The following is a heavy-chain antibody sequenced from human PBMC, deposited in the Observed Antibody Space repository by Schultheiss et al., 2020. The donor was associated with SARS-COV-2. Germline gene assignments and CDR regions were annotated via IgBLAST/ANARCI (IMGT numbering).Heavy chain of an antibody. Sequence: GESLKISCAASGFIFSSYVMSWVRQAPGKGLEWVSAISGSGATTDYADSGEGRFTISRDNSKNTLSLQMGSLRAEDTAVYYCARDHFGYNSLDYWGQGTLVTVSS. J-gene: IGHJ4*02. CDR1: GFIFSSYV. CDR3: ARDHFGYNSLDY. V-gene: IGHV3-23*01. CDR2: ISGSGATT. D-gene: IGHD4-23*01.